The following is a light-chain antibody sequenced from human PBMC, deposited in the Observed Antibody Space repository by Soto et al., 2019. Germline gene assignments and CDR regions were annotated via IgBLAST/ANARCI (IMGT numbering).Light chain of an antibody. CDR2: DAS. Sequence: EIVMTQSPATLSVSPGDRATLSCGASQSVDNDLAWYQQKPGQPPRLLIYDASTRATGIPARFSGSQSGTEFTLTISSLLSEDFAVYYCQQRNNWPSFTFGGGTKVDIK. V-gene: IGKV3D-15*01. J-gene: IGKJ4*01. CDR1: QSVDND. CDR3: QQRNNWPSFT.